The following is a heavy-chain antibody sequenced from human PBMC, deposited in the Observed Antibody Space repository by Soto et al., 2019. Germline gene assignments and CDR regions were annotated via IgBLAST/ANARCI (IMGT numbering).Heavy chain of an antibody. D-gene: IGHD2-21*01. V-gene: IGHV3-48*03. CDR1: GFTFSSYE. J-gene: IGHJ4*02. Sequence: PGGSLRLSCAASGFTFSSYEMHWVRQAPGKGLEWLSYISSSGTTIYYADSVKGRFTISRDNAKNSLYLQMNSLSAEDTAVYYCERDFTPGNGGDYFDYWGQGTLVTVYS. CDR3: ERDFTPGNGGDYFDY. CDR2: ISSSGTTI.